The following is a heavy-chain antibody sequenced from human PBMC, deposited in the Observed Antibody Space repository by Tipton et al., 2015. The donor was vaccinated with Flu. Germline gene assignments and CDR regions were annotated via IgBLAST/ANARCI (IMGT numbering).Heavy chain of an antibody. V-gene: IGHV4-39*02. Sequence: TLSLTCTVSGDSISSTYYWGWIRQPLGKGLEWIGSIYYSGSTYYNPSLKSRVTISVDTSRDHFSLKLSSVTAADTAVYYCARSRIPEPSPFYWGQGTRVTVSS. CDR3: ARSRIPEPSPFY. J-gene: IGHJ4*02. D-gene: IGHD1-14*01. CDR2: IYYSGST. CDR1: GDSISSTYY.